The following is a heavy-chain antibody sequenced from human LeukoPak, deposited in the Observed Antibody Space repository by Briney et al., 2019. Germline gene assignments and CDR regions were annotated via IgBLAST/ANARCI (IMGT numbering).Heavy chain of an antibody. D-gene: IGHD4-23*01. Sequence: ASVKVSCKASGYTFTSYYMHWVRQAPGQGLEWMGIINPSGGSTSYPQKFQGRVTMTRDTSTSTVYMELSSLRSEDTAVYYCARVSRTVVTHKAAAFDIWGQGTMVTVSS. J-gene: IGHJ3*02. CDR3: ARVSRTVVTHKAAAFDI. CDR2: INPSGGST. V-gene: IGHV1-46*01. CDR1: GYTFTSYY.